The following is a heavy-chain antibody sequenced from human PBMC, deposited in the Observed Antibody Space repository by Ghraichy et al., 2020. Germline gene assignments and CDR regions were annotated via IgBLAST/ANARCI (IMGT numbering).Heavy chain of an antibody. CDR3: ARNIGILTGYYDPQNYYGMDV. V-gene: IGHV4-4*07. D-gene: IGHD3-9*01. CDR1: GGSISSYY. Sequence: SETLSLTCTVSGGSISSYYWSWIRQPAGKGLEWIGRIYTSGSTNYNPSLKSRVTMSVDTSKNQFSLKLSSVTAADTAVYYCARNIGILTGYYDPQNYYGMDVWGQGTTVTVSS. CDR2: IYTSGST. J-gene: IGHJ6*02.